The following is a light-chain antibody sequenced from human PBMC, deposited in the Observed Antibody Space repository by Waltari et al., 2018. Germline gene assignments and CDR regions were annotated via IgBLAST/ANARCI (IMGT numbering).Light chain of an antibody. CDR1: SPRTSY. Sequence: SSELTQDPAVSVALGQTVTITCQGASPRTSYPSWYQQKSGQAPILVLFGKNKRPSGIPDRFSGYNSETTTSLTITGAQAEDEADYYCSSRDSSASHVLFAGGTKLTVL. V-gene: IGLV3-19*01. J-gene: IGLJ2*01. CDR3: SSRDSSASHVL. CDR2: GKN.